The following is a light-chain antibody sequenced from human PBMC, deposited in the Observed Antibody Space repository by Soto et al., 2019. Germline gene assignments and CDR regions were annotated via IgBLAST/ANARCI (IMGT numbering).Light chain of an antibody. CDR1: SSNIGTSE. CDR2: DNN. Sequence: QSVLTQPPSVSAAPGQKVSISCSGGSSNIGTSEVSWYQHLPGTAPRVVIYDNNNRPSGIPDRFSGSKSGTSASLGITGLQTGDEADYYCVTWDASLSLVVFGGGTKLTVL. J-gene: IGLJ2*01. CDR3: VTWDASLSLVV. V-gene: IGLV1-51*01.